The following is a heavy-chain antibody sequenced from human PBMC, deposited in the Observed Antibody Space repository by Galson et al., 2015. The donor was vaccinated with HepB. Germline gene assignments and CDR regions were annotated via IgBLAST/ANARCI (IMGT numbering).Heavy chain of an antibody. Sequence: SLRLSCAASGFTFSSCAMTWVRQAPGKGLEWISSIGGYGFDTYYADSVKGRFTISRDNSKNTVYSQMNSLRVDDTAVYFCAKGQPRTSIFGVVIMAWDYWGQGTLVTVSS. CDR3: AKGQPRTSIFGVVIMAWDY. J-gene: IGHJ4*02. CDR1: GFTFSSCA. D-gene: IGHD3-3*02. CDR2: IGGYGFDT. V-gene: IGHV3-23*01.